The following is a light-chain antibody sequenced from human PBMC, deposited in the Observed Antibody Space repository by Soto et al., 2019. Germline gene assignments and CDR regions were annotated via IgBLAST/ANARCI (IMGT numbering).Light chain of an antibody. V-gene: IGLV3-27*01. CDR3: FSAADNNRGV. CDR1: VLAKKY. J-gene: IGLJ2*01. Sequence: SYELTQPSSVSVSPGQTAWITCSGDVLAKKYVRWFQQKPGQAPVLVIYKDNKRPSGIPERFSGSSSGTTVTLTISGAQVEDEADYYCFSAADNNRGVFGGGTKLTVL. CDR2: KDN.